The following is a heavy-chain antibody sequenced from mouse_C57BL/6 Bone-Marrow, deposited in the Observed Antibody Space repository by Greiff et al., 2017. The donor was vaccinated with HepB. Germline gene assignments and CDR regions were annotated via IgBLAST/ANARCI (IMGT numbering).Heavy chain of an antibody. CDR1: GYTFTSYG. Sequence: QVHVKQSGAELARPGASVKLSCKASGYTFTSYGISWVKQRTGQGLEWIGEIYPRSGNTYYNEKFKGKATLTADKSSSTAYMELRSLTSEDSAVYVCARGRWLLLAYWGQGTLVTVSA. J-gene: IGHJ3*01. CDR2: IYPRSGNT. V-gene: IGHV1-81*01. D-gene: IGHD2-3*01. CDR3: ARGRWLLLAY.